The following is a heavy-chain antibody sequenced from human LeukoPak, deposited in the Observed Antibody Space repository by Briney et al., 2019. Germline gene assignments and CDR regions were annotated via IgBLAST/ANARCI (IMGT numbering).Heavy chain of an antibody. CDR3: AREWFGELHSFDY. CDR1: GFTFDGYG. J-gene: IGHJ4*02. Sequence: GGSLRLSCAASGFTFDGYGMSWVRQAPGKGLEWVSYINWNGGSTGYVDSGKGRFTISRDIAKNSLYLQMNSLRAEDTAFYYCAREWFGELHSFDYWGQGTLVTVSS. CDR2: INWNGGST. D-gene: IGHD3-10*01. V-gene: IGHV3-20*04.